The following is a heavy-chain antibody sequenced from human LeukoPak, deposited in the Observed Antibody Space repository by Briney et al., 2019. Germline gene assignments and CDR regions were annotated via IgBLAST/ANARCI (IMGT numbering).Heavy chain of an antibody. D-gene: IGHD3-22*01. CDR3: ARVDYYDTHYGMDV. Sequence: HPGGSLRLSCAASGFTFSSYWISWVRQAPGKGLEWVANIKQDGSEKYYVDSVKGRLTISRDNAKNSLYLQMNSLRAEDTAVYYCARVDYYDTHYGMDVWGQGTTVTVSS. CDR1: GFTFSSYW. V-gene: IGHV3-7*01. J-gene: IGHJ6*02. CDR2: IKQDGSEK.